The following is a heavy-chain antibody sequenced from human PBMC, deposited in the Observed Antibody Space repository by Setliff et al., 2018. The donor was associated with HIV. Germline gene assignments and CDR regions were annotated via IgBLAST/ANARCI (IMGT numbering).Heavy chain of an antibody. Sequence: PSETLSLTCSVSGGSITSGGYYWSWIRQHPGKGLEWIGYIYYSGSTYYNPSLKSRVTISLDTSKNQFSLKLSSVTAADTAVYYCARVVRYCSGGSCYLYYYYYYMDVWGKGTTVTVSS. CDR3: ARVVRYCSGGSCYLYYYYYYMDV. CDR2: IYYSGST. J-gene: IGHJ6*03. D-gene: IGHD2-15*01. CDR1: GGSITSGGYY. V-gene: IGHV4-31*03.